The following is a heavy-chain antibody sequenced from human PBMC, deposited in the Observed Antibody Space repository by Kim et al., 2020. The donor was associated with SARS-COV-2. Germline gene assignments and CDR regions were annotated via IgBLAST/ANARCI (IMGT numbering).Heavy chain of an antibody. V-gene: IGHV3-23*01. CDR1: GFTFSSYA. D-gene: IGHD6-19*01. CDR3: AKDTPIAVAGIDDY. J-gene: IGHJ4*02. Sequence: GGSLRLSCAASGFTFSSYAMSWVRQAPGKGLEWVSAISGSGGSTYYADSVKGRFTISRDNSKNTLYLQMDSLRAEDTAVYYCAKDTPIAVAGIDDYWGQGTLVTVSS. CDR2: ISGSGGST.